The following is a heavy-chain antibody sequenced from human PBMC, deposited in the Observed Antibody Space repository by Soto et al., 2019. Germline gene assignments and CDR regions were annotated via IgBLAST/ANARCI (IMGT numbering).Heavy chain of an antibody. J-gene: IGHJ6*03. CDR1: VFTLSGYA. CDR3: ARRARPDFYYMDV. Sequence: EVQLAESGGGLAQPGGSLLLSCAASVFTLSGYAMDWVRQGPGKELEYVSGISSYGVGTYYAYSVQGRCTIARDNSKNTVYLQMGSLSPEDMAVYYCARRARPDFYYMDVWGKGTTVTVSS. D-gene: IGHD6-6*01. CDR2: ISSYGVGT. V-gene: IGHV3-64*01.